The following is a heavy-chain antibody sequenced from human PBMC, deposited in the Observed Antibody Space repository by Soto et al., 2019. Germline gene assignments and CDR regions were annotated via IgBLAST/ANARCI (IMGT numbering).Heavy chain of an antibody. J-gene: IGHJ3*02. CDR2: FDPEDGET. Sequence: GASVKVSCKVSGYTLTELSMHWVRQAPGKGLEWMGGFDPEDGETIYAQKFQGRVTMTEDTSTDTAYMELSSLRSEDTAVYYCATFDDRAGHDAFDIWGQGTMVTVSS. CDR3: ATFDDRAGHDAFDI. CDR1: GYTLTELS. D-gene: IGHD6-19*01. V-gene: IGHV1-24*01.